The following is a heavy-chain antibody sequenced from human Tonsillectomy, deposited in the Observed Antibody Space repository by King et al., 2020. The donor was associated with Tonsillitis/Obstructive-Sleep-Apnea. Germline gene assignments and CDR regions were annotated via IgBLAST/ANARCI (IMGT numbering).Heavy chain of an antibody. CDR1: GFTFDDYG. CDR3: ARGINTISAYYIDV. D-gene: IGHD5-12*01. V-gene: IGHV3-20*01. Sequence: VQLVESGGGVVRPGGSLRLSCAASGFTFDDYGMSWVRQAPGKGLEWVSGINWNGGSTGYADSVKGRFTISRDNATSSLYLQMNSLRAEDTALYHCARGINTISAYYIDVWGKGTTVTVSS. J-gene: IGHJ6*03. CDR2: INWNGGST.